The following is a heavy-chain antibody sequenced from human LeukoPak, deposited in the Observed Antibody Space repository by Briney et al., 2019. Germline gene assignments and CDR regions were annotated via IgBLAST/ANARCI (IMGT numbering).Heavy chain of an antibody. CDR2: INHSGST. V-gene: IGHV4-34*01. Sequence: SETLSLTCTVSGGSISGYYWSWIRQPPGKGLEWIGEINHSGSTNYNPSLKSRVTISVDTSKNQFSLKLSSVTAADTAVYYCARSSRLRLNWFDPWGQGTLVTVSS. D-gene: IGHD4-17*01. J-gene: IGHJ5*02. CDR1: GGSISGYY. CDR3: ARSSRLRLNWFDP.